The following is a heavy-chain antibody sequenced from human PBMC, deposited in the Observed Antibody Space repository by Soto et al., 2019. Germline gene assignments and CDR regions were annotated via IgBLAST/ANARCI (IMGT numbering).Heavy chain of an antibody. D-gene: IGHD1-1*01. CDR1: GGSVRAPDW. Sequence: PSETLSLTCTLSGGSVRAPDWWNWVRQSPDKGLEWIAEVHISGHSNYNPSLRSRVSVSIDSSKNQFYLNLNSVTAADTAIYYCARGRQGCSANNCYFDPWGQGTQGTVSS. J-gene: IGHJ5*01. CDR2: VHISGHS. CDR3: ARGRQGCSANNCYFDP. V-gene: IGHV4-4*02.